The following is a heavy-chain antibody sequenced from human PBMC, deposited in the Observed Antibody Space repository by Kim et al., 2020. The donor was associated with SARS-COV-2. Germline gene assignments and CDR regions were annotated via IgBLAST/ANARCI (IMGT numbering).Heavy chain of an antibody. CDR3: ARVRRVDTAISADY. J-gene: IGHJ4*02. CDR2: INHSGST. V-gene: IGHV4-34*01. CDR1: GGSFSGYY. Sequence: SETLSLTCAVYGGSFSGYYWSWIRQPPGKGLEWIGEINHSGSTNYNPSLKSRVTISVDTSKNQFSLKLSSVTAADTAVYYCARVRRVDTAISADYWGQGTLVTVSS. D-gene: IGHD5-18*01.